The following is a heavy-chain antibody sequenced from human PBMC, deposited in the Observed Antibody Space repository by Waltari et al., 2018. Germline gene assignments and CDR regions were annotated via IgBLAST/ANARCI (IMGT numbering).Heavy chain of an antibody. CDR1: GFTFSSDW. J-gene: IGHJ4*02. CDR2: IKQDGSEK. Sequence: EVQLVESGGGLVQPGGSLRLSCAASGFTFSSDWMSWVRQAPGKGLEWVANIKQDGSEKYYVDSVKGRFTISRDNAKNSLYLQMNSLRAEDTAVYYCARGMYSFDYWGQGTLVTVSS. D-gene: IGHD2-8*01. V-gene: IGHV3-7*04. CDR3: ARGMYSFDY.